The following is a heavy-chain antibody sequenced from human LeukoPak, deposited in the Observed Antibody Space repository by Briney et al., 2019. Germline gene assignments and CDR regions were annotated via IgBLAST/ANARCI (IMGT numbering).Heavy chain of an antibody. D-gene: IGHD4-23*01. V-gene: IGHV3-23*01. CDR3: AKDMRMGGGKTDYFDY. J-gene: IGHJ4*02. Sequence: PGGSLRLSCAASGFTFSSYAMSWVRQAPGKGLEWVSAISGSGGSTYYADSVKGRFTISRDNSKNTLYLQMNSLRAEDTAVYYCAKDMRMGGGKTDYFDYWGQGTLVTVSS. CDR1: GFTFSSYA. CDR2: ISGSGGST.